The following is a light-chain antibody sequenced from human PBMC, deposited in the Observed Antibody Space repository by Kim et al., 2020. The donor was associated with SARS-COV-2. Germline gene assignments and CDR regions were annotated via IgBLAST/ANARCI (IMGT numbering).Light chain of an antibody. J-gene: IGLJ1*01. CDR1: RSNIGRNY. CDR3: AAWDDSLSGYV. V-gene: IGLV1-47*01. Sequence: GQRVTISCSGSRSNIGRNYVYWYQQLPGTAPKLLIYRNNQRPSGVPDRFSGSKSGTSASLAISGLRSEDEADYYCAAWDDSLSGYVFGTGTKVTVL. CDR2: RNN.